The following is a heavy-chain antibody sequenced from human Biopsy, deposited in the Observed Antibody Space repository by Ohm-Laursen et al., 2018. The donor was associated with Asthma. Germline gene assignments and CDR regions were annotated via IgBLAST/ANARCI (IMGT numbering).Heavy chain of an antibody. Sequence: TLSLTCAVSGGSVSSGNNSWTWIRQPPGKGLEWIGYMYHSGRTYYNPSLKSRVNISVDKSKNQFSLKVNSVTAADTAVYYCARCGGYCFIRGFDSWGPGTLVTVSS. J-gene: IGHJ4*02. CDR1: GGSVSSGNNS. D-gene: IGHD2-21*01. V-gene: IGHV4-30-2*01. CDR3: ARCGGYCFIRGFDS. CDR2: MYHSGRT.